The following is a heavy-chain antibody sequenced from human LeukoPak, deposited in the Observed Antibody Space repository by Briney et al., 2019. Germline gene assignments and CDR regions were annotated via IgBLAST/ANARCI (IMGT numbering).Heavy chain of an antibody. CDR3: ASFGYDFWSGYSPNISFDP. V-gene: IGHV1-2*02. CDR2: INPNSGAT. CDR1: GYTFTDYY. D-gene: IGHD3-3*01. Sequence: GASVKVSCKASGYTFTDYYMHWVRQAPGHGLEWMGWINPNSGATNYAQNFQGRVTMTSDTSIFTAYMELSRLRSDDTAVYYCASFGYDFWSGYSPNISFDPWGQGTLVTVSS. J-gene: IGHJ5*02.